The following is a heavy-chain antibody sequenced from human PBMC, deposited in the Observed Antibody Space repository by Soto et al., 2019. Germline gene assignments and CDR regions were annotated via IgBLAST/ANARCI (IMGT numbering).Heavy chain of an antibody. V-gene: IGHV3-23*01. Sequence: GGSLTLSCAASGFTFSNYAMTWVRQAPGKGLEWVSTISGGGGATYYADSVRGRFTISRDNSKQTLFLQMNSLRAEDTAVYYCAKDDYSDPGYYYGMDVWGQGTTVTVSS. CDR2: ISGGGGAT. CDR3: AKDDYSDPGYYYGMDV. D-gene: IGHD5-12*01. CDR1: GFTFSNYA. J-gene: IGHJ6*02.